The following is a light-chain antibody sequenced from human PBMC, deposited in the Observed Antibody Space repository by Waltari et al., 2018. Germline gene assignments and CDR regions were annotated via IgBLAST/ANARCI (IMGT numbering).Light chain of an antibody. J-gene: IGKJ4*01. V-gene: IGKV3-11*01. CDR3: QQRSNWPLT. Sequence: EVVMTQSPATLSVSPGERATLFCRTSQSVDYKLAWYQPKPGQAPRLLIYDISTRIPGIPARFTGSGSGTDFTLTISSLEPEDFAVYYCQQRSNWPLTFGGGTKVEIK. CDR2: DIS. CDR1: QSVDYK.